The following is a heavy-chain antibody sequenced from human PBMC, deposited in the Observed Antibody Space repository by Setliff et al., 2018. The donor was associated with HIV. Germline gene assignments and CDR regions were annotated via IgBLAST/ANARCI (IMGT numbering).Heavy chain of an antibody. CDR3: ARDGGPGSGWGDYSYYFSMDV. Sequence: ASVKVSCKASGYTFSNSVMQWVRQAPGQRLEWMGWISAGNGNTKYSQTFQDRVTITRDTSASTVYMELGSLRSEDTAIYYCARDGGPGSGWGDYSYYFSMDVWGKGTTVTVSS. J-gene: IGHJ6*03. CDR2: ISAGNGNT. V-gene: IGHV1-3*01. CDR1: GYTFSNSV. D-gene: IGHD6-19*01.